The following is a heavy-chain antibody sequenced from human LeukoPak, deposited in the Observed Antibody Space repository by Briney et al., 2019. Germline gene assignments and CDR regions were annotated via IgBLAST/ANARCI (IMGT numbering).Heavy chain of an antibody. CDR3: ARRGGSRGWGAFDI. CDR2: ITGTADKT. CDR1: GFTFSSSA. J-gene: IGHJ3*02. V-gene: IGHV3-23*01. D-gene: IGHD6-19*01. Sequence: RAGGSLRLSCAASGFTFSSSAMSWVRQAPGKGLEWVSSITGTADKTYDADSVKGRFTISRDNSKNTLSLQMSSLRVEDTAIYYCARRGGSRGWGAFDIRGQGTIVTVSS.